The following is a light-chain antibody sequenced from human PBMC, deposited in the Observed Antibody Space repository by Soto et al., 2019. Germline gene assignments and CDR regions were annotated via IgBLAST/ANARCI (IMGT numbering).Light chain of an antibody. J-gene: IGKJ4*01. Sequence: MVLTQSPGTLYLSTGDRATLSCRASQTVSFSYLAWYQQKPGQAPRLLIYGASRRAPGIPGRLSGSESGKDFTLTISRLEPDDFAVYYCQQYGSSPLTFGGWTTMEIK. CDR1: QTVSFSY. CDR2: GAS. V-gene: IGKV3-20*01. CDR3: QQYGSSPLT.